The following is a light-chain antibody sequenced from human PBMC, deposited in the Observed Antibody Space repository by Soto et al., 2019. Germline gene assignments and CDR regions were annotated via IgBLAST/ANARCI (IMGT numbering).Light chain of an antibody. V-gene: IGKV3-20*01. Sequence: EIVLTQSPGTLSLAPGERATLSCRASQSVSTRSLAWYQQKPGQAPRLLISGASSRAADIPDRFSGSGSGTDLTITINRLEPEDFEVYYCQQYDSSPRTFGQGTKVDIK. CDR3: QQYDSSPRT. CDR1: QSVSTRS. CDR2: GAS. J-gene: IGKJ1*01.